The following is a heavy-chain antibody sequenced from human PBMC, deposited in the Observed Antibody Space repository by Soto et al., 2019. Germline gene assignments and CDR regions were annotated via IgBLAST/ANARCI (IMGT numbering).Heavy chain of an antibody. V-gene: IGHV1-69*10. J-gene: IGHJ6*02. CDR3: GRVLYGSGYYYFYYGMDV. CDR2: ILPILGVA. D-gene: IGHD3-10*01. Sequence: ASVKVSCKASGGTFSSYAISGVRQAPGKGLEWMGGILPILGVANYAQKFQGRVTINADKSTSTAYMELISLRSEETAVYYCGRVLYGSGYYYFYYGMDVWARGPRSPSP. CDR1: GGTFSSYA.